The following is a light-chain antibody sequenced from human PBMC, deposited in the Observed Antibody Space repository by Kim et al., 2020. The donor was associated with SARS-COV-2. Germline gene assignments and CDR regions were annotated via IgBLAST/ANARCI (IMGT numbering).Light chain of an antibody. Sequence: DIQMTQSPSFVSASVGDRVTITCRASQNINFDLAWYQQRPGKAPRLLIYGDSFLQTGVPSRFSGSGSGTEFTLTINTLQPEDFATYYCQQANSFPLTFGGGTKVDIK. V-gene: IGKV1-12*01. J-gene: IGKJ4*01. CDR2: GDS. CDR3: QQANSFPLT. CDR1: QNINFD.